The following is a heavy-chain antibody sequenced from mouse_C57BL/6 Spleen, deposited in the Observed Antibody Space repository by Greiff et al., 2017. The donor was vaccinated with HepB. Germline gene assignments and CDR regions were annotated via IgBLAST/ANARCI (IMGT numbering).Heavy chain of an antibody. Sequence: VKLVESGAELVRPGASVTLSCKASGYTFTDYEMHWVKQTPVHGLEWIGAIDPETGGTAYNQKFKGKAILTADKSSSTAYMERRSLTSEDSAVYYCTRLDDGYPAWFAYWGQGTLVTVSA. CDR1: GYTFTDYE. CDR3: TRLDDGYPAWFAY. V-gene: IGHV1-15*01. CDR2: IDPETGGT. D-gene: IGHD2-3*01. J-gene: IGHJ3*01.